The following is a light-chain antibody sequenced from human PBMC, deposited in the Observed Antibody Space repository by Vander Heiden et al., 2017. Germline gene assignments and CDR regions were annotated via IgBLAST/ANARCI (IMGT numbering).Light chain of an antibody. CDR3: QHRNSYPPIFT. CDR2: GAS. J-gene: IGKJ3*01. Sequence: DIQLTQSPSFLSASVGDRVTITCRASQGISSYLAWYQQKPGKAPNLLIYGASTLQSGVPSRFSGSGYGTKFTLTISSLLPEDFATYYCQHRNSYPPIFTFGPGTKVDIK. V-gene: IGKV1-9*01. CDR1: QGISSY.